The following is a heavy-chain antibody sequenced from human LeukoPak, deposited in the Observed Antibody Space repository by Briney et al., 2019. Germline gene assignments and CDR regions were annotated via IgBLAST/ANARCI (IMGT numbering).Heavy chain of an antibody. CDR1: GFTSSSYG. CDR3: AKDAAYCSSTSCPFNWFDP. V-gene: IGHV3-30*02. J-gene: IGHJ5*02. CDR2: IRYDGSNK. Sequence: GGSLRLSCAASGFTSSSYGMHWVRQAPGKGLEWVAFIRYDGSNKYYADSVKGRFTISRDNSKNTLYLQMNSLRAEDTAVYYCAKDAAYCSSTSCPFNWFDPWGQGTLVTVSS. D-gene: IGHD2-2*01.